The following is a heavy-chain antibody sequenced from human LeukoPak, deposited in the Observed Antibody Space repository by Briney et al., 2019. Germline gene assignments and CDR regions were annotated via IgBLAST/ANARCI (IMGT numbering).Heavy chain of an antibody. V-gene: IGHV1-18*01. D-gene: IGHD3-22*01. J-gene: IGHJ5*02. CDR2: ISAYNGNT. Sequence: GASVKVSCKASGYTFTSYGSSWVRQAPGQGLEWMGWISAYNGNTNYAQKLQGRVTMTTDTSTSTAYMELRSLRSDDTTVYYCARSETKIENWFDPWGQGTLVTVSS. CDR1: GYTFTSYG. CDR3: ARSETKIENWFDP.